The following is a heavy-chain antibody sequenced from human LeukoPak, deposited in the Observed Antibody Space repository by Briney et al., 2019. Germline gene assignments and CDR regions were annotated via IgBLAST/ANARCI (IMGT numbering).Heavy chain of an antibody. J-gene: IGHJ4*02. Sequence: EGSLRLSCAASGFTFSSYAMTWARQAPGKGLEWVSIISGSGGTTYYADSVMGRFTISRDNSKNKLYLQMSNLRAEDTAVYYCVKGQTSTWYYFDFWGQGTLVTVSS. CDR2: ISGSGGTT. CDR3: VKGQTSTWYYFDF. D-gene: IGHD2-2*01. CDR1: GFTFSSYA. V-gene: IGHV3-23*01.